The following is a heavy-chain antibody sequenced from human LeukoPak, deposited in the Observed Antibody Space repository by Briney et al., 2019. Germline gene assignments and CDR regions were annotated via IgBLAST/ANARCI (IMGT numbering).Heavy chain of an antibody. Sequence: GESLKISCQGSGCRINNYWIGWVRQMPGKGLEWMGIIYPADSDIRYSPSFQGQVTISADKSISTAYLQWSSLKASDTAMYYCARQEYCSGGSCYTWFDPWGQGTLVTVSS. CDR1: GCRINNYW. J-gene: IGHJ5*02. V-gene: IGHV5-51*01. D-gene: IGHD2-15*01. CDR3: ARQEYCSGGSCYTWFDP. CDR2: IYPADSDI.